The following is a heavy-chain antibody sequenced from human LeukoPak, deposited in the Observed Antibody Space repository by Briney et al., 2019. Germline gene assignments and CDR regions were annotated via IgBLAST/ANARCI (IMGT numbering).Heavy chain of an antibody. V-gene: IGHV1-8*01. Sequence: GASVKVSCKASGYTFTSYDINWVRQATGQGLEWMGWMNPNSGNTGYAQKFQGRVTMTRNTSISTAYMELSSLRSEDTAVYYCARGSPAGNSFHLDHWGQGTLVTVSS. CDR3: ARGSPAGNSFHLDH. CDR1: GYTFTSYD. CDR2: MNPNSGNT. J-gene: IGHJ4*02. D-gene: IGHD4-23*01.